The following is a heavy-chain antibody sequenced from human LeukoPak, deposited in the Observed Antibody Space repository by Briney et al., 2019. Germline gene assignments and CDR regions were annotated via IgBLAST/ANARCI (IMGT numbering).Heavy chain of an antibody. CDR2: ISSSSSYI. CDR1: GFTFSSYT. D-gene: IGHD3-22*01. Sequence: GGSLRLFCAASGFTFSSYTMNWVRQAPGEGLEWVSSISSSSSYIYYADSVKGRFTISRDNAKNSLYLQMNSLRAEDTAVYYCARDLGQDYYDSSAHWREGAFDIWGQGTMVTVSS. V-gene: IGHV3-21*01. CDR3: ARDLGQDYYDSSAHWREGAFDI. J-gene: IGHJ3*02.